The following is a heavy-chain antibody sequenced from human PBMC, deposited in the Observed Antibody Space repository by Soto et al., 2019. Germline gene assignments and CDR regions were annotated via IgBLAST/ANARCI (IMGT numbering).Heavy chain of an antibody. V-gene: IGHV3-9*01. CDR1: GFTFDDYA. Sequence: GGSLRLSCAASGFTFDDYAMHWVRQAPGKGLEWVSGISWNSGSIGYADSVKGRFTISRDNAKNSLYLQMNSLRAEDTAVYYCAREWYFDYWGQGTLVTVSS. CDR3: AREWYFDY. CDR2: ISWNSGSI. J-gene: IGHJ4*02.